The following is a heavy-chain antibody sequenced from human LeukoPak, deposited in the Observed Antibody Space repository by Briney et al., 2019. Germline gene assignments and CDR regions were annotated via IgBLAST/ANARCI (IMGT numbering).Heavy chain of an antibody. J-gene: IGHJ4*02. D-gene: IGHD2-15*01. CDR3: ARHGRGSCSGGSCYHQDD. Sequence: GESLKISCEDSGYSFISYWIGWVRQMPGKGLEWMGIIYPGDSDTRYSPSFQGQVTISADKSTSTAYLQWSGLKASDSAMYYCARHGRGSCSGGSCYHQDDWGQGTLVTVSS. V-gene: IGHV5-51*01. CDR2: IYPGDSDT. CDR1: GYSFISYW.